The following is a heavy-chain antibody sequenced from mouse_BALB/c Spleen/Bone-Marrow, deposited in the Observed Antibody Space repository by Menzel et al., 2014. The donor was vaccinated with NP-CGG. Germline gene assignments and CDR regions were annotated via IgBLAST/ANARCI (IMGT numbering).Heavy chain of an antibody. Sequence: VQLQQPGAELVKPGASVKLSCTASGFNIKDTYIHWVKQRPEQGLEWIGSLDPANGNTKYDPKFQGKATITADTSSNTAYLHLSGLTSEGTAAYYGARFRYYGSGGLDYWGQGTPVTVSS. CDR2: LDPANGNT. CDR1: GFNIKDTY. V-gene: IGHV14-3*02. J-gene: IGHJ4*01. CDR3: ARFRYYGSGGLDY. D-gene: IGHD1-1*01.